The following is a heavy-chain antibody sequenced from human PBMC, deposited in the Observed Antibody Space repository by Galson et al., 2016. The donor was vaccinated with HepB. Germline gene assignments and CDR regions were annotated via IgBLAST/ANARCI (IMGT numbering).Heavy chain of an antibody. CDR1: GFTFRDYT. D-gene: IGHD6-19*01. J-gene: IGHJ4*02. CDR3: ARDRGIGGAVAGPVDY. V-gene: IGHV3-21*01. CDR2: ISESSRYI. Sequence: SLRLSCAASGFTFRDYTMNWVRQAPGRGLEWVSSISESSRYIYSADSVKGRFTVSRDNAKNSLYLQMNSLRAEDTAMYYCARDRGIGGAVAGPVDYWGQGTLVTVSS.